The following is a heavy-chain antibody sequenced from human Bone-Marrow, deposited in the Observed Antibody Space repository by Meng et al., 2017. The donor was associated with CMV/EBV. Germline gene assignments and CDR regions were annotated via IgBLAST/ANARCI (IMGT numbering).Heavy chain of an antibody. D-gene: IGHD2-2*01. CDR1: GYSISSGYY. CDR2: IYYSGST. J-gene: IGHJ4*02. CDR3: ARASRSRYCSSTSCLGGYFDY. Sequence: SEPLSLTCTVSGYSISSGYYWGWIRQPPGKGLEWIGSIYYSGSTYYNPSLKSRVTISVDTSKNQFSLKLSSVTAADTAVYYCARASRSRYCSSTSCLGGYFDYWGQGTLVTVSS. V-gene: IGHV4-38-2*02.